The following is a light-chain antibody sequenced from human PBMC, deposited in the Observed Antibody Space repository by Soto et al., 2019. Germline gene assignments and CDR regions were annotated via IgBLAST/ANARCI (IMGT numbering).Light chain of an antibody. V-gene: IGKV3-20*01. Sequence: EFVLTQSPGKLSLSPGERATLSCRASQSISSGFLAWYQQKPGQAPRLLIYGASHRGTGIPDRFSGSGSGTDFTLTIIRLEPEDFAVYYCQQYGSSPPLTFGGGTKGEIK. CDR2: GAS. CDR1: QSISSGF. J-gene: IGKJ4*01. CDR3: QQYGSSPPLT.